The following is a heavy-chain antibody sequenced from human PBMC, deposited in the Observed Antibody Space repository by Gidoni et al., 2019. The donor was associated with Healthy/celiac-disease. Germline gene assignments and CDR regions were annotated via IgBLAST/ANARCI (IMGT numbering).Heavy chain of an antibody. CDR1: GLTFSSHG. CDR2: IQCDGSNT. Sequence: QVQLVDSGGGVVQPGGSLRLPCAASGLTFSSHGMHWVRQAQGKGLEWVAFIQCDGSNTYDADSVKGRFTISRDNSENTLYLQMNSLRAEDTAVYYCAKTVPAAIAPFDYGGQGTLVTVSS. J-gene: IGHJ4*02. CDR3: AKTVPAAIAPFDY. V-gene: IGHV3-30*02. D-gene: IGHD2-2*01.